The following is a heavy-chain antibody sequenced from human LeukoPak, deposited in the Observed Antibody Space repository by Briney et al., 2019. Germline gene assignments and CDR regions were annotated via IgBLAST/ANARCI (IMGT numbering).Heavy chain of an antibody. J-gene: IGHJ3*02. CDR3: ARDRDGRYDFWSGYYTSAFDI. V-gene: IGHV1-46*01. D-gene: IGHD3-3*01. CDR1: GYTFTSYY. Sequence: ASVKVSCKASGYTFTSYYMHWVRQAPGQGLEWMGIINPSGGSTSYAQKFQGRVTMTRDTSTSTVYMELSSLRSEDTAVSYCARDRDGRYDFWSGYYTSAFDIWGQGTMVTVSS. CDR2: INPSGGST.